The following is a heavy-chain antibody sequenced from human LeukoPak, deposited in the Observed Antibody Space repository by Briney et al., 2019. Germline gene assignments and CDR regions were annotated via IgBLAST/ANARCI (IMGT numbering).Heavy chain of an antibody. J-gene: IGHJ4*02. CDR1: GGSISSGDYY. V-gene: IGHV4-30-4*08. CDR2: IYYSGST. CDR3: ARESDYYDSSDTRDY. Sequence: SQTLSLTCTVSGGSISSGDYYWSWIRQPPGKGLGWIGYIYYSGSTYYNPSLKSRVTISVDTSKNQFSLKLSSVTAADTAVYYCARESDYYDSSDTRDYWGQGTLVTVSS. D-gene: IGHD3-22*01.